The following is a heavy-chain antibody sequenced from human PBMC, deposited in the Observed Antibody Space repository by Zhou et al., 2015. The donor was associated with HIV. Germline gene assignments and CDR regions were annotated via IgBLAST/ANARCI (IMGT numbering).Heavy chain of an antibody. CDR1: GFIFSSSW. CDR3: VKLLGSVTTYDS. D-gene: IGHD2-8*02. J-gene: IGHJ4*02. V-gene: IGHV3-7*01. CDR2: IKPDGSDK. Sequence: VHLVESGGRLGPAWGGSLRLSCAASGFIFSSSWMSWVRQAPGKGLEWVASIKPDGSDKYYVDSVKGRFTVSRDNAENSLYLQMNSLRVEDTAVYYCVKLLGSVTTYDSWGQGSLVTVSS.